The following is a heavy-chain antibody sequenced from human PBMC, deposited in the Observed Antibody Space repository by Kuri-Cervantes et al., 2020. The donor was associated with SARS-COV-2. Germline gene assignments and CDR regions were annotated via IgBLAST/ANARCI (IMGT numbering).Heavy chain of an antibody. CDR1: GFTFSAYT. Sequence: GGSLRLSCVASGFTFSAYTLNWVRQAPGKGLEWVSSITRSSVYISYADSLKGRFTISRDNAKNSLYLQMNSLRAEDTAVYYCARSPGDGDYDPFDYWGQGTLVTVS. J-gene: IGHJ4*02. V-gene: IGHV3-21*01. CDR3: ARSPGDGDYDPFDY. CDR2: ITRSSVYI. D-gene: IGHD4-17*01.